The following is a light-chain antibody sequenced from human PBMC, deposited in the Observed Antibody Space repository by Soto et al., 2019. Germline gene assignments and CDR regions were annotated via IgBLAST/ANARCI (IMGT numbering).Light chain of an antibody. CDR2: GAS. J-gene: IGKJ1*01. V-gene: IGKV3-15*01. Sequence: EIVMTQSPATLSVSPGERATLSCSASQSVSSNLAWYQQKPGQAPRLLIYGASTRATGIPARFSGSGSGTEFTLTISSLQSEDFAVYYSQQYNNWPRTFGQGTKVEIK. CDR1: QSVSSN. CDR3: QQYNNWPRT.